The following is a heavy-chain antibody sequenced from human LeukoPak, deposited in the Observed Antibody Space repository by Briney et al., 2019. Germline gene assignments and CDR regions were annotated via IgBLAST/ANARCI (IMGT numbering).Heavy chain of an antibody. D-gene: IGHD3-22*01. Sequence: SETLSLTCAVYGGSFSGYYWSWIRQPPGKGLEWIGEINRSGSTNYNPSLKSRVTISVDTSKNQFSLKLSSVTAADTAVYYCARSSSGSGYPLDYWGQGTLVTVSS. CDR3: ARSSSGSGYPLDY. J-gene: IGHJ4*02. CDR1: GGSFSGYY. V-gene: IGHV4-34*01. CDR2: INRSGST.